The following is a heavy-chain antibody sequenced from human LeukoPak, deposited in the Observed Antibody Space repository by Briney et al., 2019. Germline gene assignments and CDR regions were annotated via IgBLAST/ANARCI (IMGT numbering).Heavy chain of an antibody. J-gene: IGHJ4*02. V-gene: IGHV3-72*01. Sequence: GGSLRLSCAASGFTFSDHYMDWVRQAPGKGLEWVGRTRNKANSYTTEYAASVKGRFTISRDDSKNSLYLQMNSLKTEDTAVYYCASPGRGGYNPLDYWGQGTRVTVSS. CDR3: ASPGRGGYNPLDY. D-gene: IGHD5-24*01. CDR1: GFTFSDHY. CDR2: TRNKANSYTT.